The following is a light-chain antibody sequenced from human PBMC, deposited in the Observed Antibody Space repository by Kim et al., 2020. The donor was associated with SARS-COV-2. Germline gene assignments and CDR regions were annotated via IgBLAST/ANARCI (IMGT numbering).Light chain of an antibody. CDR3: QVWDNNTWV. CDR2: RDS. CDR1: NIGSKH. Sequence: SYELTQPLSVSVALGQTASITCGGDNIGSKHVHWYQQKAGQAPVLVIYRDSSRPAEIPERFSGYNSGNTATLTVSRAQAGDEADYYCQVWDNNTWVFGAGTQLTVL. V-gene: IGLV3-9*01. J-gene: IGLJ3*02.